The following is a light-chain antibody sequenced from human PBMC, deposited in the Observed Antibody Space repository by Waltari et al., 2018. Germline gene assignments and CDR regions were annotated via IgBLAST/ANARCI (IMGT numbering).Light chain of an antibody. CDR2: RNN. J-gene: IGLJ3*02. CDR3: AAWDDSLSGRV. Sequence: QSVLTQPPSASGTPGQRVTISCSGSSSNIGSNYVYWYQQLPGTAPKLLIYRNNQRPSGVPDPFSGSTSGPSPSLAISGLRSEDEADYYCAAWDDSLSGRVFGGGTKLTVL. V-gene: IGLV1-47*01. CDR1: SSNIGSNY.